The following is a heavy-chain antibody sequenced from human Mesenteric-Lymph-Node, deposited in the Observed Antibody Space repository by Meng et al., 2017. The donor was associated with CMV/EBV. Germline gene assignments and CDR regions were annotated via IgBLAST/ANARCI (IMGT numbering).Heavy chain of an antibody. CDR3: ARHAYIGWSGPWFDP. V-gene: IGHV4-39*01. CDR2: VYFGGST. CDR1: GDSISSSGYY. Sequence: SETLSLTCTVSGDSISSSGYYWVWIRQPPGQGLEWIGSVYFGGSTYYNPSLKSRAAISVDTSKNQFSPKLSSVAAADTALYYCARHAYIGWSGPWFDPWGQGTAVTVSS. D-gene: IGHD3-9*01. J-gene: IGHJ5*02.